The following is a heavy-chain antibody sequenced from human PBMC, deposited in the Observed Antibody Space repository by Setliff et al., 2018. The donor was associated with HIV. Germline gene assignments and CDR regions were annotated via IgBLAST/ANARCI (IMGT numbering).Heavy chain of an antibody. Sequence: RDPPGKGLEWTGYIYYSGSTNYNPSLKSRVTISVDTSKNQFSLKLSSVTAADTAVYYCARGSSSWYDDAFDIWGQGTMVTVSS. V-gene: IGHV4-59*08. J-gene: IGHJ3*02. CDR2: IYYSGST. CDR3: ARGSSSWYDDAFDI. D-gene: IGHD6-13*01.